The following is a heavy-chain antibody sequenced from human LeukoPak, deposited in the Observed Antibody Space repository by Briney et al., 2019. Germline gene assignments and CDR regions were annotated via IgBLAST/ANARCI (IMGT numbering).Heavy chain of an antibody. CDR2: INGNGGST. J-gene: IGHJ3*02. CDR3: AKGGLVHPLHI. Sequence: GGTLRLSCAASGFTFSSYAMSWVRQAPGKGLEWVSGINGNGGSTYNADSVKGRFTISRDNSKNTLYLQMNSLRAEDTAVYYCAKGGLVHPLHIWGQGTMVTVSS. V-gene: IGHV3-23*01. D-gene: IGHD3/OR15-3a*01. CDR1: GFTFSSYA.